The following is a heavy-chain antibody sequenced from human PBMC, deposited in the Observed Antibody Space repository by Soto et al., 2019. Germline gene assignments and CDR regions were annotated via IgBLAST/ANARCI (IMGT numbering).Heavy chain of an antibody. D-gene: IGHD3-22*01. V-gene: IGHV3-15*07. CDR2: IKSKTDGGTT. Sequence: GGSLRLSCAASGFTFTNAWINWVRQAPGKGLEWVGRIKSKTDGGTTDYAEPVKGRFAISRDDSNNMVYLQMNSLKIEGTADYYCTTDSYSTIIIVRFDYWGHGTLVTVSS. J-gene: IGHJ4*01. CDR1: GFTFTNAW. CDR3: TTDSYSTIIIVRFDY.